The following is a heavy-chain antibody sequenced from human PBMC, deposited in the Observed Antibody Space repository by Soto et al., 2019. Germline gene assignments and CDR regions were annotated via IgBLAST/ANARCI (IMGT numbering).Heavy chain of an antibody. CDR3: ARDWGYSSFGGMDA. CDR1: GFSFSSYG. D-gene: IGHD6-13*01. CDR2: TWYDGSNT. V-gene: IGHV3-33*01. Sequence: GESLRLSCAASGFSFSSYGMHWVRQAPGKGLEWVAVTWYDGSNTYYADSVKGRFTISRDNTKNTLFLQMNSLRAEDTAVYYCARDWGYSSFGGMDAWGQGTMAPVSS. J-gene: IGHJ6*02.